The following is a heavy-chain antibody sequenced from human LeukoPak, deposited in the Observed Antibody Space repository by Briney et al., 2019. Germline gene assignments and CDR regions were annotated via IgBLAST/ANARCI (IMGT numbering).Heavy chain of an antibody. CDR3: TKTGGPWD. J-gene: IGHJ4*02. D-gene: IGHD7-27*01. V-gene: IGHV3-53*01. CDR2: IYSDGTS. CDR1: GFTVSNGY. Sequence: GGSLRLSCAASGFTVSNGYMSRIRQAPGKGLEWVSVIYSDGTSYYADSVKARFSISRDNSKNTLYLQMNSLRVEDTAMYYCTKTGGPWDWGQGTLVTVSS.